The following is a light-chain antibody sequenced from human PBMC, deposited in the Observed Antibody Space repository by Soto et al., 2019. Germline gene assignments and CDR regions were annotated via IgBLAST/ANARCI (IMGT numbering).Light chain of an antibody. CDR2: EVS. V-gene: IGLV2-14*01. CDR3: TSYTGTISRKL. J-gene: IGLJ3*02. Sequence: QSVLTQPASVSGSPGQSIAISCTGSSYDVGGYNYVSWYQQHPGQAPKLIIYEVSNRPSGVSDRFSGSKSGNTASLTISGLQAEDEADYYCTSYTGTISRKLFGGGTQLTVL. CDR1: SYDVGGYNY.